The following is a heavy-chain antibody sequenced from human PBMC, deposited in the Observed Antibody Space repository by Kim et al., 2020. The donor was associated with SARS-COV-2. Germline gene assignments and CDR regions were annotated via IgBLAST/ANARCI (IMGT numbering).Heavy chain of an antibody. D-gene: IGHD3-9*01. CDR2: FDPEDGET. CDR1: GYTLTELS. CDR3: ATDVNVQYYDILTGLGWFDP. V-gene: IGHV1-24*01. J-gene: IGHJ5*02. Sequence: ASVKVSCKVSGYTLTELSMHWVRQAPGKGLEWMGGFDPEDGETIYAQKFQGRVTMTEDTSTDTAYMELSSLRSEDTAVYYCATDVNVQYYDILTGLGWFDPWGQGTLVTVSS.